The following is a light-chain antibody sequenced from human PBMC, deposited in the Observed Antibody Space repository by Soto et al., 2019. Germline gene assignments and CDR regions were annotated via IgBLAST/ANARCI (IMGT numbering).Light chain of an antibody. CDR3: GTWDSTLSGV. V-gene: IGLV1-51*01. Sequence: QSVLTQPPSVSAAPGQKVTISCSGSSSNIGNNYVSWYQHLPGAAPKLLIYDYNKRSSGIPDRFSGSKSGTSATLDITGLQTGDEADYYCGTWDSTLSGVFGTGTKVTVL. J-gene: IGLJ1*01. CDR1: SSNIGNNY. CDR2: DYN.